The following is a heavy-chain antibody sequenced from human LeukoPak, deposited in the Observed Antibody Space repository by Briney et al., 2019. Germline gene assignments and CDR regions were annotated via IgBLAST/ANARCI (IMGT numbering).Heavy chain of an antibody. V-gene: IGHV5-51*06. J-gene: IGHJ4*02. CDR3: ARTYYYGSGSYHPFDY. CDR2: ISDT. Sequence: GESLKISCKGSGYSFTSYWIGWVRQMPGKGLEWMGIISDTRYSPSFQGQVTISADKSISTAYLQWSSLKASDTAMYYCARTYYYGSGSYHPFDYWGQGTLVTVSS. CDR1: GYSFTSYW. D-gene: IGHD3-10*01.